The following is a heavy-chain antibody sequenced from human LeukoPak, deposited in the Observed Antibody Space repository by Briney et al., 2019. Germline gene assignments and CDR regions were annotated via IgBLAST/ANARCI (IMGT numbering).Heavy chain of an antibody. CDR3: ANGATIFGVVIRVDS. J-gene: IGHJ4*02. CDR2: INHSGGT. D-gene: IGHD3-3*01. CDR1: GGSFSGYY. V-gene: IGHV4-34*01. Sequence: TSETLSLTCAVYGGSFSGYYWSWIRQPPGKGLEWIGEINHSGGTNYNPSLKSRVTISVDMSKNQFSLKVRPVTAADTAVYYCANGATIFGVVIRVDSWGQGTLVTVSS.